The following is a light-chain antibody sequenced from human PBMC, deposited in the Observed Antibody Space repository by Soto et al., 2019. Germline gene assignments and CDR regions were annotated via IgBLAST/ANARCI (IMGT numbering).Light chain of an antibody. V-gene: IGLV2-14*01. CDR3: SSYTSSSTYV. CDR1: SSDVGGYNY. CDR2: DVS. J-gene: IGLJ1*01. Sequence: QSVRTQPASGSGAPGQSITISCTGTSSDVGGYNYVSWYQQHPGKAPKLMIYDVSNRPSGVSNRFSGSKSGNTASLTISGLQAEDEADYYCSSYTSSSTYVFGTG.